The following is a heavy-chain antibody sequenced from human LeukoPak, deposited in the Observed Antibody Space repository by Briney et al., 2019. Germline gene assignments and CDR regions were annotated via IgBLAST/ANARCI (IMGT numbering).Heavy chain of an antibody. CDR3: ARHHGANYYYYDMDV. CDR2: IWYDGSSK. CDR1: GFTFSSYA. D-gene: IGHD4-17*01. J-gene: IGHJ6*02. Sequence: GVSLRLSCAASGFTFSSYAMHWVRQAPGKGLEWAAVIWYDGSSKYYADSVKGRFTISRDNSKNTLYLQMNSLRAEDTAVYYCARHHGANYYYYDMDVWGQGTTVTVS. V-gene: IGHV3-33*01.